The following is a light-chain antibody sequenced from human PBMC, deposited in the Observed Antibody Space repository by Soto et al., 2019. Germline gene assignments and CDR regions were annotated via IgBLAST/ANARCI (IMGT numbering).Light chain of an antibody. CDR3: QQYNSFSWT. J-gene: IGKJ1*01. CDR2: DAS. Sequence: DIPMTQSPSTLSASVGDRVTINCRASESISTWLAWYQQKPGKAPKIMIYDASSLEGGVPSRFSGSGSGTEFTLTISGLQPDDFATYYCQQYNSFSWTLGQGTKV. V-gene: IGKV1-5*01. CDR1: ESISTW.